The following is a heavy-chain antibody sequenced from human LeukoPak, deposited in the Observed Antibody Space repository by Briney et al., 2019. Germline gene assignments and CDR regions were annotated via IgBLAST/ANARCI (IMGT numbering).Heavy chain of an antibody. CDR1: GFTFDDYA. CDR2: ISSSSSTI. CDR3: ARSHITPGYKGLDI. D-gene: IGHD5-24*01. V-gene: IGHV3-48*04. Sequence: GGSLRLSCAASGFTFDDYAMHWVRQAPGKGLEWVSYISSSSSTIYYADSVKGRFTISRDNAKNSLYLQMNSLRAEDTAVYYCARSHITPGYKGLDIWGQGTMVTVSS. J-gene: IGHJ3*02.